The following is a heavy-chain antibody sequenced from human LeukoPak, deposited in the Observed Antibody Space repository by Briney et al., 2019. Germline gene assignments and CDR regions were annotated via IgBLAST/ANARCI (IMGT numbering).Heavy chain of an antibody. V-gene: IGHV4-39*01. CDR3: ARLVVTARTDAFDI. CDR2: IYYSGST. J-gene: IGHJ3*02. CDR1: GGSISSSSYY. D-gene: IGHD2-21*02. Sequence: SETLSLTCTVSGGSISSSSYYWGWIRQPPGKGLEWIGSIYYSGSTYYNPSLKSQVTISVDTSKNQFSLKLSSVTAADTAVYYCARLVVTARTDAFDIWGQGTMVTVSS.